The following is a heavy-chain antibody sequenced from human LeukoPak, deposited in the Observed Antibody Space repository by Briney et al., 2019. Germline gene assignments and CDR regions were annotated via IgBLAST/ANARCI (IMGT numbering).Heavy chain of an antibody. CDR3: ASYGSGSHDY. J-gene: IGHJ4*02. CDR1: GFTFSNAW. V-gene: IGHV3-15*01. D-gene: IGHD3-10*01. Sequence: GGSLRLSCAASGFTFSNAWVNWVRQAPGKGLEWVGRIKTKTEGGTTDCAAPVKGRFTISKNTVYLQMNSLKTEDTAVYYCASYGSGSHDYWGQGSLVTVSS. CDR2: IKTKTEGGTT.